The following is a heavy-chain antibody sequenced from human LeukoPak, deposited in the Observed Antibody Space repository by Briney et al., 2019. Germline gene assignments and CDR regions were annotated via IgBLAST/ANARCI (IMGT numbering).Heavy chain of an antibody. J-gene: IGHJ4*02. CDR1: GGTFSSYA. Sequence: ASVKVSCKASGGTFSSYAISWVRQAPGQGLEWMGGIIPIFGTANYAQKFQGRVTITADESTSTAYMELSSLRSEDTAVYYCARGDSSGYYQNFDYWGQGTLVTVSS. CDR3: ARGDSSGYYQNFDY. V-gene: IGHV1-69*13. CDR2: IIPIFGTA. D-gene: IGHD3-22*01.